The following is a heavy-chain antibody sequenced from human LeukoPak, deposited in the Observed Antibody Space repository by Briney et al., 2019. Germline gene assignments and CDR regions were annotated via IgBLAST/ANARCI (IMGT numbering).Heavy chain of an antibody. CDR3: ARPHPAYSSGWRIDY. V-gene: IGHV4-34*01. Sequence: SSETLSLTCAVYGVSFRGYYWSWLRQPPGKGLEWVGGINHSGSTNYNQSLKSRVTISVDTSTNQFSLKLSPVTAADTAVYYCARPHPAYSSGWRIDYWGQGTLVTVSS. J-gene: IGHJ4*02. CDR2: INHSGST. D-gene: IGHD6-19*01. CDR1: GVSFRGYY.